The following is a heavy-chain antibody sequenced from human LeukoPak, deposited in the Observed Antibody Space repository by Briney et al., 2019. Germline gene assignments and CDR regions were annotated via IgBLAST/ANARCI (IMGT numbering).Heavy chain of an antibody. CDR1: GGSISSYY. D-gene: IGHD6-13*01. CDR2: IYYSGST. CDR3: ARVDSSTWYATFDY. V-gene: IGHV4-59*01. Sequence: PSETLSLTCTVSGGSISSYYWSWIRQPPGKGLEWIGYIYYSGSTKYKPSLKSRATISIDTSKNQFSLKLSSVTAADTAVYYCARVDSSTWYATFDYWGQGTLVTVSS. J-gene: IGHJ4*02.